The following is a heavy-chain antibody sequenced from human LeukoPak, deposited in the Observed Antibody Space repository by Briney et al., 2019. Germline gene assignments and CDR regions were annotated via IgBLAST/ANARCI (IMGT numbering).Heavy chain of an antibody. CDR3: AKDVGGSYHDY. J-gene: IGHJ4*02. V-gene: IGHV3-20*04. CDR2: INWNGDIT. CDR1: GFMFDDYG. Sequence: GESLRLSCAASGFMFDDYGMCWVRQAPGKGLEWVSGINWNGDITDYADSVKGRFTISRDNAKNSLYLQMNSLRAEDTALYYCAKDVGGSYHDYWGQGTLVTVSS. D-gene: IGHD1-26*01.